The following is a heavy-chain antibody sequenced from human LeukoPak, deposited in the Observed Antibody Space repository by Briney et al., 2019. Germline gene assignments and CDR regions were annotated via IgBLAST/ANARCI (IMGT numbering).Heavy chain of an antibody. CDR1: GGTFSSCA. J-gene: IGHJ4*02. Sequence: ASVKVSCKASGGTFSSCAISWVRQAPGQGLEWMGGIIPIFGTANYAQKFQGRVTITADESTSTAYMELSSLRSEDTAVYYCARAQTPYYYDSSGYYNFDYWGQGTLVTVSS. V-gene: IGHV1-69*01. CDR3: ARAQTPYYYDSSGYYNFDY. CDR2: IIPIFGTA. D-gene: IGHD3-22*01.